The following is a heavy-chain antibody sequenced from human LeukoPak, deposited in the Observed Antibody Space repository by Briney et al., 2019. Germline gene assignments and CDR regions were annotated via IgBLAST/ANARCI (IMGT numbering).Heavy chain of an antibody. CDR1: GFTFSTYG. D-gene: IGHD6-13*01. Sequence: PGGSLRLSCAASGFTFSTYGMHWVRQAPGKGLDWVAFIRYDGSNKYYADSVKGRFTISRDNSKNTLYLQMNSLTAEDTALYYCAKVGSGWYGVDYWGQGTLVT. CDR3: AKVGSGWYGVDY. J-gene: IGHJ4*02. CDR2: IRYDGSNK. V-gene: IGHV3-30*02.